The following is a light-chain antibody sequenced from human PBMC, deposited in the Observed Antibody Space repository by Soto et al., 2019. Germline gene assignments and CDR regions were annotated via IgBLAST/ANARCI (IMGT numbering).Light chain of an antibody. CDR2: DVS. CDR1: SSDVGGYNY. CDR3: TSYTRTSSTTYV. Sequence: QSALTQPASVSGSPGQSITISCTGTSSDVGGYNYVSWYQQHPGKAPKLMIYDVSNRPSGVSNRFSGSKSGNTASLTISGLQAEDEPDYYCTSYTRTSSTTYVFGTGTKVTVL. J-gene: IGLJ1*01. V-gene: IGLV2-14*01.